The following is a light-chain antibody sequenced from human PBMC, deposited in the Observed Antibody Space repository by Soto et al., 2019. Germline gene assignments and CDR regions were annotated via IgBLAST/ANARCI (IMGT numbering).Light chain of an antibody. CDR1: QSVSSSY. V-gene: IGKV3-20*01. CDR2: GAS. Sequence: EIVSTQSPGTLSLSPGERATLSCRASQSVSSSYLAWYQQKPGQAPRLLIYGASSRATGIPDRFSGSGSGTDFTLTISRLEPEGFAVYYCQQYGSSPRTFGQGTKVDIK. CDR3: QQYGSSPRT. J-gene: IGKJ1*01.